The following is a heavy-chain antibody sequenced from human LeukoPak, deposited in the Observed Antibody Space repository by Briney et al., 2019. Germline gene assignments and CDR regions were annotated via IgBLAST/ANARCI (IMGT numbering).Heavy chain of an antibody. D-gene: IGHD2-2*01. V-gene: IGHV3-20*04. CDR1: GFTFEDYG. J-gene: IGHJ4*02. Sequence: GGSLRLSCEGFGFTFEDYGMTWVRQAPGKGLEWVSGMNWNGGSIGYADSVKGRFTISRDNSKNTLYLQMNSLRAEDTAVYYCAKDRLPRAIVVVPAASTGFDYWGQGTLVTVSS. CDR3: AKDRLPRAIVVVPAASTGFDY. CDR2: MNWNGGSI.